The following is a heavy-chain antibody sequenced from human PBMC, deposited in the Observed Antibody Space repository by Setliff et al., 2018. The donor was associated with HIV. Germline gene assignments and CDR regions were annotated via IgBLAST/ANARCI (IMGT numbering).Heavy chain of an antibody. Sequence: GASVKVSCKASGGTFNDYPINWVRQAPGQGLEWMGGIIPIFAIPNYAQKFLGRVTITADRSTNTAYMELTSLRSDDTAVYFCATTPSTPAVKRGLTNWFDPWGQGTLVTVSS. V-gene: IGHV1-69*10. D-gene: IGHD2-15*01. CDR3: ATTPSTPAVKRGLTNWFDP. J-gene: IGHJ5*02. CDR2: IIPIFAIP. CDR1: GGTFNDYP.